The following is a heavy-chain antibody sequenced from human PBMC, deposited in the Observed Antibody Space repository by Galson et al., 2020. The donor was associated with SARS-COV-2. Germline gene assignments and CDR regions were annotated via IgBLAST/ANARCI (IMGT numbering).Heavy chain of an antibody. V-gene: IGHV3-33*01. J-gene: IGHJ3*02. CDR1: GFTFSSYG. D-gene: IGHD4-17*01. CDR2: IWYDGSNT. CDR3: AREGLWAVTTSAFDI. Sequence: GGSLRLSGAASGFTFSSYGMHWVRQAPGKGLEWVAVIWYDGSNTYYADSVKGRFTISRDNSKNTLYLQMNSLRAEDTAVYYCAREGLWAVTTSAFDIWGQGTMVTVSS.